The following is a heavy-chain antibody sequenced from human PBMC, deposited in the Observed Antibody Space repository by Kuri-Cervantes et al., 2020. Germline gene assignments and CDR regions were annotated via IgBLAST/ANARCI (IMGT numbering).Heavy chain of an antibody. V-gene: IGHV3-7*01. Sequence: GESLKISCAASGFTFSSYWMSWVRQAPGKGLEWVANIKQDGGEKYYVDSVKGRFTISRDNSKNTLYLQMNSLRAEDTAVYYCARDGDPSVGATDFDYWGQGTLVTVSS. CDR1: GFTFSSYW. CDR2: IKQDGGEK. J-gene: IGHJ4*02. D-gene: IGHD1-26*01. CDR3: ARDGDPSVGATDFDY.